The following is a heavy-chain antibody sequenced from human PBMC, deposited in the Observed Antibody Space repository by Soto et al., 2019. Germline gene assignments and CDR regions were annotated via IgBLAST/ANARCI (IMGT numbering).Heavy chain of an antibody. D-gene: IGHD3-22*01. J-gene: IGHJ5*02. CDR1: GGSISSGGYY. CDR2: IYYSGST. CDR3: ARAGSGYFNWFAP. Sequence: QVQLQESGPGLVKPSQTLSLTCTVSGGSISSGGYYWSWIRQHPGKGLEWIGYIYYSGSTYYNPSLKSRVTRSVDTSKNQFSLKLSSVTAADTAVYYCARAGSGYFNWFAPWGQGTLVTVSS. V-gene: IGHV4-31*03.